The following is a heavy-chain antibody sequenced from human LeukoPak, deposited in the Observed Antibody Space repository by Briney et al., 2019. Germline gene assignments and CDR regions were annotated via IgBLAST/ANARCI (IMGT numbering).Heavy chain of an antibody. CDR3: ARQSPDSGRPFDY. V-gene: IGHV3-30*03. Sequence: GGSLRLSCAASGFTFSSYGMHWVRQAPGKGLEWVAVISYDGSNKYYADSVKGRFTISRDNAKSSLFLQMNSLRAEDTAVYYCARQSPDSGRPFDYWGQGTLVTVSS. CDR1: GFTFSSYG. J-gene: IGHJ4*02. D-gene: IGHD1-26*01. CDR2: ISYDGSNK.